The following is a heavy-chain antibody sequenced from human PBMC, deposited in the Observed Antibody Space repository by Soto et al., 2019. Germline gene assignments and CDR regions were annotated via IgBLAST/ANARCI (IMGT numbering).Heavy chain of an antibody. Sequence: ASEPLSLTCTVYGGSISSSSYYWGWIRQPPGKGLEWIGSIYYSWSTYYNPSLKSRVTISVDTSKNQFSLKLSSVTAADTAVYYCARYDSSGYYPLDYWGQGTLVTVSS. D-gene: IGHD3-22*01. J-gene: IGHJ4*02. CDR3: ARYDSSGYYPLDY. CDR1: GGSISSSSYY. CDR2: IYYSWST. V-gene: IGHV4-39*01.